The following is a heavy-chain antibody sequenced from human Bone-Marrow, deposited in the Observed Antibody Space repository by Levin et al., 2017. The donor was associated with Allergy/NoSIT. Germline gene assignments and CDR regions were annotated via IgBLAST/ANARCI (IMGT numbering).Heavy chain of an antibody. CDR1: GFVFSNYA. J-gene: IGHJ4*02. V-gene: IGHV3-30-3*01. CDR2: IAYDGSNK. Sequence: GESLKISCAASGFVFSNYAMHWVRQAPGKGLEWVAVIAYDGSNKYYADSVKGRFTISRDNSRNTLFVQMNSLRVEDTAVYYCARGAGVFDYWGQGTLVTVSS. CDR3: ARGAGVFDY. D-gene: IGHD6-19*01.